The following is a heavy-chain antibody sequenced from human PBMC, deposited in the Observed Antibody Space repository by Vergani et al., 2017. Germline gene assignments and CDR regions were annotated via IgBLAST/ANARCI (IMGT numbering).Heavy chain of an antibody. J-gene: IGHJ3*01. Sequence: EKQLVQSGSETKKPGESLKISCQAFGYIFSNFWIGWVRQRPGRGLEWMGIIYPGDYEVKSNPTFRGQVIFSVDTSVNTAYLQWRSLQASDTATYFCASGGHGSENGGALQLWGQGTNITVSS. V-gene: IGHV5-51*01. CDR1: GYIFSNFW. D-gene: IGHD3-10*01. CDR3: ASGGHGSENGGALQL. CDR2: IYPGDYEV.